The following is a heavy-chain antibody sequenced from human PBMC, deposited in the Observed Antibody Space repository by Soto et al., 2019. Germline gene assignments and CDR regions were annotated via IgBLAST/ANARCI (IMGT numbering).Heavy chain of an antibody. CDR3: ARGIAARRWYYFDY. Sequence: QVQLVESGGGVVQPGRSLRLSCAASGFTFSSYGMHWVRQAPGKGLEWVAVIWYDGSNKYYADSVKGRFTISRDNSKNTLYLQMNSLRAEDTAVYYCARGIAARRWYYFDYWGQGTLVTVSS. D-gene: IGHD6-6*01. CDR2: IWYDGSNK. V-gene: IGHV3-33*01. CDR1: GFTFSSYG. J-gene: IGHJ4*02.